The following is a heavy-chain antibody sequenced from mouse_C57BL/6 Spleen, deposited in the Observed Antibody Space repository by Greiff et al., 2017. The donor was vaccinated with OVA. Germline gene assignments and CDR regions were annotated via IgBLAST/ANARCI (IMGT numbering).Heavy chain of an antibody. Sequence: EVQRVESGPGLAKPSQTLSLTCSVTGYSITSDYWNWIRKFPGNKLEYMGYISYSGSTYYNPSLKSRISITRDTSKNQYYLQLNSVTTEDTATYYCARFPFITTVVADWYFDVWGTGTTVTVSS. V-gene: IGHV3-8*01. CDR3: ARFPFITTVVADWYFDV. J-gene: IGHJ1*03. D-gene: IGHD1-1*01. CDR1: GYSITSDY. CDR2: ISYSGST.